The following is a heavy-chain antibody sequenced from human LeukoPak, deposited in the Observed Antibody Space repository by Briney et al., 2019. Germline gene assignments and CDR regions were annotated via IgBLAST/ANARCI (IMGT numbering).Heavy chain of an antibody. Sequence: SETLSLTCTVSGGSISSYYWSWIRQPPGKGLEWIWYIYYSGSTNYNPSLKSRVTISVDTSKNQFSLKLSSVTAADTAVYYCARDLRDGYSSNWFDPWGQGTLVTVSS. CDR3: ARDLRDGYSSNWFDP. D-gene: IGHD5-24*01. V-gene: IGHV4-59*01. J-gene: IGHJ5*02. CDR1: GGSISSYY. CDR2: IYYSGST.